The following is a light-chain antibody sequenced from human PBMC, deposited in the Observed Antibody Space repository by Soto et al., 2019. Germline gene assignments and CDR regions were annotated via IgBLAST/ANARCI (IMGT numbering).Light chain of an antibody. CDR3: NSYTSKSTGV. CDR1: SSEVGGYNY. V-gene: IGLV2-14*01. Sequence: QSVLTQPASVSGSPGQSITISCTGTSSEVGGYNYVSWYQQHPGKAPKLIIYEVSNRPSGVSNRFSGSKSGNTASLTISGLQAEDEADYYCNSYTSKSTGVFGTGTKVTVL. J-gene: IGLJ1*01. CDR2: EVS.